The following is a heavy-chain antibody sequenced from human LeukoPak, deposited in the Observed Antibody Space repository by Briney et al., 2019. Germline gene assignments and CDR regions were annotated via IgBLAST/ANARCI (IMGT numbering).Heavy chain of an antibody. CDR1: GGSFSGYY. CDR2: INHSGST. CDR3: ARGRTTETTYYYYYHGMDV. V-gene: IGHV4-34*01. Sequence: SETLSLTCAVYGGSFSGYYWSWIRQPPGKGLEWIGEINHSGSTNYNPSPKSRVTISVDTSKNQFSLKLSSVTAADTAVYYCARGRTTETTYYYYYHGMDVRGQGTTVTVSS. D-gene: IGHD4-11*01. J-gene: IGHJ6*02.